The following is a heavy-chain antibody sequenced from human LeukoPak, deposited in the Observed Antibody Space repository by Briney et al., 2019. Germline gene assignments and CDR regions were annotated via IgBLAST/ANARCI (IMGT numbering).Heavy chain of an antibody. J-gene: IGHJ4*02. CDR2: ISGSGGST. CDR1: GFTFSSYA. Sequence: PGGSLRLSCAASGFTFSSYAMSWVRQAPGKGLEWVSAISGSGGSTYYADSVKGRFTISRDNSKNTLYLQMNSLRAEDTAVYYCAKKFYYYGSSGQPGYFDYWGQGTLVTVSS. V-gene: IGHV3-23*01. CDR3: AKKFYYYGSSGQPGYFDY. D-gene: IGHD3-22*01.